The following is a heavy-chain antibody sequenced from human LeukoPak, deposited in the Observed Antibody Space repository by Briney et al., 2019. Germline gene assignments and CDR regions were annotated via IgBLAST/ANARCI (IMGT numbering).Heavy chain of an antibody. CDR1: GFTFSDYY. J-gene: IGHJ2*01. CDR2: ISSSGSTI. D-gene: IGHD3-22*01. V-gene: IGHV3-11*01. CDR3: ARRGYDSSGWGHIPWYFDL. Sequence: PGGSLRLSCAASGFTFSDYYMSWIRQAPGKGLEWVSYISSSGSTIYYADSVKGRFTISRDKSKNTLYLQMNSLRAEDTAVYYCARRGYDSSGWGHIPWYFDLWGRGTLVTVSS.